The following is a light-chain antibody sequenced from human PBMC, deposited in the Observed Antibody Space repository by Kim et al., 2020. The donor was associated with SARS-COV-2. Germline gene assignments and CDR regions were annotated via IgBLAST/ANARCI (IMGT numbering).Light chain of an antibody. J-gene: IGLJ1*01. CDR2: AVS. Sequence: SITISCTGTSSAVGSYNYVSWYQQPPGKAPKLMIYAVSNRPSGVSNRFSGSKSGNTASLTISGLQAEDEADYYCSSYTRSSTNYVFGTGTKVTVL. V-gene: IGLV2-14*03. CDR1: SSAVGSYNY. CDR3: SSYTRSSTNYV.